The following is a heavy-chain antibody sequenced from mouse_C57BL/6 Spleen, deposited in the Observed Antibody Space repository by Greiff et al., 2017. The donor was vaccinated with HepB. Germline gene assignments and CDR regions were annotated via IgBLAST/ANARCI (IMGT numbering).Heavy chain of an antibody. Sequence: VQLQQSGPELVKPGASVKLSCKASGYTFTSYDINWVKQRPGQGLEWIGWIYPRDGSTKYNEKFKGKATLTVDTSSSTAYMELHSLTSEDSAVYFCAREGRPSGTGYFDYWGQGTTLTVSS. J-gene: IGHJ2*01. CDR3: AREGRPSGTGYFDY. D-gene: IGHD3-2*02. CDR1: GYTFTSYD. CDR2: IYPRDGST. V-gene: IGHV1-85*01.